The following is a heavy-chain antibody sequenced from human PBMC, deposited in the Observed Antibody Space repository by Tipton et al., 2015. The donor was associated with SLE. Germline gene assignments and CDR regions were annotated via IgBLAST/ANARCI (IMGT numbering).Heavy chain of an antibody. CDR2: ISTSSSYT. Sequence: GSLRLSCAASGFTFSDYYMSWIRQAPGKGLEWVSYISTSSSYTNYADSMKGRFTISRDNAKNSLYLQMNSLRAEDTAVYYCATDSSGYYWGNAFDIWGQGTMVTVSS. V-gene: IGHV3-11*03. CDR3: ATDSSGYYWGNAFDI. CDR1: GFTFSDYY. J-gene: IGHJ3*02. D-gene: IGHD3-22*01.